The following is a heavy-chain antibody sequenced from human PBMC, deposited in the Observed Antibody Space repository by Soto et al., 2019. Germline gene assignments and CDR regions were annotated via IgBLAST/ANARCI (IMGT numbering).Heavy chain of an antibody. Sequence: PGGSLRLSCAASGFTFSSYWMSWVRQAPGKGLEWVANIKQDGSEKYYVDSVKGRFTISRDNAKNSLYLQMDSLRAEDTAVYYCARDGCCSSTSCYRRWYYGMDVWGQGTTVTVSS. J-gene: IGHJ6*02. V-gene: IGHV3-7*03. D-gene: IGHD2-2*02. CDR2: IKQDGSEK. CDR1: GFTFSSYW. CDR3: ARDGCCSSTSCYRRWYYGMDV.